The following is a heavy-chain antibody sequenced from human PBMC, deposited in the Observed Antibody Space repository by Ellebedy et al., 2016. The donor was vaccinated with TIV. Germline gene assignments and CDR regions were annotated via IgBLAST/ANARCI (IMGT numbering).Heavy chain of an antibody. J-gene: IGHJ6*02. CDR2: SKHGGST. V-gene: IGHV4-34*01. CDR3: ARGEVSPAYSNGGFYPHYYGMDV. CDR1: GGSLSGYY. D-gene: IGHD6-25*01. Sequence: MPSETLSLPCDVCGGSLSGYYCSWIRKSPGKGLEWIGESKHGGSTSYNPSLKSPVTISVDTSKNQFSLKLTSVPAADTAVYYCARGEVSPAYSNGGFYPHYYGMDVWGHGTTVTVSS.